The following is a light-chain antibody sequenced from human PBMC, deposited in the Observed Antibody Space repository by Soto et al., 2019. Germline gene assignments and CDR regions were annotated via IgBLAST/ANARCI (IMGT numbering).Light chain of an antibody. CDR1: QSINVT. V-gene: IGKV3-15*01. CDR2: GXS. J-gene: IGKJ1*01. CDR3: QQYKNGPFT. Sequence: IVMTQSPVTLSLSRGGRATLYXRASQSINVTLSWYQQISGXAPRXXXHGXSTRAPGCPARLSGSGSGTDFTLTISSLQSEDVAVYYCQQYKNGPFTFGQGTKVDIK.